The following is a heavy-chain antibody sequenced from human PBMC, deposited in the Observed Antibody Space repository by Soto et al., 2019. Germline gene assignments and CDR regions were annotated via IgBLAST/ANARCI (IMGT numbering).Heavy chain of an antibody. J-gene: IGHJ6*02. D-gene: IGHD6-19*01. CDR3: ARDKGWLGKVFYYYSGMDV. Sequence: SETLSLTCTVSGGSISSGDYYWSWIRQPPGKGLEWIGYIYYSGSTYYNPSLKSRVTISVDTSKNQFSLKPSSVTAADTAVYYCARDKGWLGKVFYYYSGMDVWGQGTTVTVSS. CDR2: IYYSGST. V-gene: IGHV4-30-4*01. CDR1: GGSISSGDYY.